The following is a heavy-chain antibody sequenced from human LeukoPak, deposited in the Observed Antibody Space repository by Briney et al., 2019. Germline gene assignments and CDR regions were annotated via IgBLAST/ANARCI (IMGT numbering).Heavy chain of an antibody. D-gene: IGHD1-7*01. Sequence: PGGSLRLSCAASGFTFSSYTMHWVRQAPGKGLEWVSLISWDGGSTYYADSVKGRFTISRDNSKNSLYLQMNSLRTEDTALYYCAKAPNWNLEGNFDYWGQGTLVTVSS. CDR2: ISWDGGST. J-gene: IGHJ4*02. CDR1: GFTFSSYT. CDR3: AKAPNWNLEGNFDY. V-gene: IGHV3-43*01.